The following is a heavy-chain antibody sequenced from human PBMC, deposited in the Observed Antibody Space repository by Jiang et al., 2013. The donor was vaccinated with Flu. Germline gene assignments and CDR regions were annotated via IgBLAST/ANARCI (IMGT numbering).Heavy chain of an antibody. CDR2: IYWDDDK. CDR3: AHRRLTYYYDSSGLEVSDYFDY. V-gene: IGHV2-5*06. CDR1: GFSLSTSGVG. Sequence: NPTQTLTLTCTFSGFSLSTSGVGVGWIRQPPGKALEWLALIYWDDDKRYSPSLKSRLTITKDTSKNQVVLTMTNMDPVDTATYYCAHRRLTYYYDSSGLEVSDYFDYWGQGTLVTVSS. J-gene: IGHJ4*02. D-gene: IGHD3-22*01.